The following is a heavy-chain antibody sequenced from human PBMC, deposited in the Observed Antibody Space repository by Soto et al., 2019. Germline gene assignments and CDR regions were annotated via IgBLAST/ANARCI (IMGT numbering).Heavy chain of an antibody. J-gene: IGHJ6*02. Sequence: QVQPQESGPGLVKPSETLSLTCTVSGGSINSFYWGWIRQSPGKGLEWIGYFHYSGDTKYNPSLNGRVTISIDTSKNQFSLELSSVTAADTAVYFCARDFSGWGYYYGLDVWGQGTTVTVSS. CDR1: GGSINSFY. D-gene: IGHD6-19*01. CDR2: FHYSGDT. V-gene: IGHV4-59*01. CDR3: ARDFSGWGYYYGLDV.